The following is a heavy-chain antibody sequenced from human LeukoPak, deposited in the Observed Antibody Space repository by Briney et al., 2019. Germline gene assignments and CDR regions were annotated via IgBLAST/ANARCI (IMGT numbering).Heavy chain of an antibody. Sequence: GASVKVSCKVSGYTFTDYYMHWVQQAPGKGLEWMGLVDPEDGETIYAEKFQGRVTITADASTDTAYMELSSLRSEDTAVYYCATVGHCSGGSCYFEDYYFDYWGQGTLVTVSS. CDR3: ATVGHCSGGSCYFEDYYFDY. D-gene: IGHD2-15*01. CDR2: VDPEDGET. CDR1: GYTFTDYY. V-gene: IGHV1-69-2*01. J-gene: IGHJ4*02.